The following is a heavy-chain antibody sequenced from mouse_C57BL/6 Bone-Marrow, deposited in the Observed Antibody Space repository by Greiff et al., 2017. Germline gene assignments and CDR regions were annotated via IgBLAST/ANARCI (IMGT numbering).Heavy chain of an antibody. J-gene: IGHJ1*03. Sequence: EVKLVESGGGLVQPGGSLKLSCAASGFTFSDYGMAWVRQAPRKGPEWVAFISNLAYSIYYADTVTGRFTISRENAKNTLYLEMSSLRSEDTAMYYCARLSYYGSSWGDWYFDVWGTGTTVTVSS. D-gene: IGHD1-1*01. CDR1: GFTFSDYG. CDR3: ARLSYYGSSWGDWYFDV. CDR2: ISNLAYSI. V-gene: IGHV5-15*04.